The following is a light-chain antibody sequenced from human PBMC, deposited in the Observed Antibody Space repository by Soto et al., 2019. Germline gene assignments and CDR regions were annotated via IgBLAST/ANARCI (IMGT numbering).Light chain of an antibody. CDR2: DGA. CDR3: RQQGSTQRT. V-gene: IGKV3D-20*01. J-gene: IGKJ4*01. Sequence: EIVLTQSPATLSLSPGERATLSCRASQSVSSSYLSCCQQKPGLEPRLLIYDGACSATGIPDRCSSGGCGTAVSLIIIRRLPAEVVAEYYRQQGSTQRTFGGGTKVDIK. CDR1: QSVSSSY.